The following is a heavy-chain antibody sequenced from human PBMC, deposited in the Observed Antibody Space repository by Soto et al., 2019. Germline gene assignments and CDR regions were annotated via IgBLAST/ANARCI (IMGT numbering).Heavy chain of an antibody. Sequence: VQLLESGGDLVHPGGSLRLSCAASGFAFSSHPMSWVRQAPERGREWVSGISDGGDLTYNADSVKGRFTISRDNSKNILFLQMNSLRAEDTALYYCARRAFGSSRSFDLWGQGTMVTVSP. J-gene: IGHJ3*01. D-gene: IGHD6-6*01. CDR2: ISDGGDLT. CDR3: ARRAFGSSRSFDL. CDR1: GFAFSSHP. V-gene: IGHV3-23*01.